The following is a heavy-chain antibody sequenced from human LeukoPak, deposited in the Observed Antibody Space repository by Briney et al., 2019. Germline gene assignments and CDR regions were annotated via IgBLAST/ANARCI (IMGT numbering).Heavy chain of an antibody. CDR1: GYSISSGYY. D-gene: IGHD6-13*01. V-gene: IGHV4-38-2*02. Sequence: SETLSLTCTVSGYSISSGYYWGWIRQPPGKGLEWIGSIYHSGSTYYNPSLKSRVTISVDTSKNQFSLRLSSVTAADTAVYYCASGSSSWDSPVKYDYWGQGTLVTVSS. CDR3: ASGSSSWDSPVKYDY. CDR2: IYHSGST. J-gene: IGHJ4*02.